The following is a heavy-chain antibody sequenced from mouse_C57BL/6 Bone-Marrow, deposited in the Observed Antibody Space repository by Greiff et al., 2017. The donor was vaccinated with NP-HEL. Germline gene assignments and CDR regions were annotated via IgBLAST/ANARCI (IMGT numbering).Heavy chain of an antibody. Sequence: QVQLQESGPELVKPGASVKISCKASGYTFTDYYINWVKQRPGQGLEWIGWIFPGGGSTYYKEKFKGKATLTVDKSSSTAYMLLSSLTSDDSAVYICADPSYYDSSCVKAMDYWGQGTSVTVTA. V-gene: IGHV1-75*01. CDR2: IFPGGGST. J-gene: IGHJ4*01. CDR3: ADPSYYDSSCVKAMDY. CDR1: GYTFTDYY. D-gene: IGHD1-1*01.